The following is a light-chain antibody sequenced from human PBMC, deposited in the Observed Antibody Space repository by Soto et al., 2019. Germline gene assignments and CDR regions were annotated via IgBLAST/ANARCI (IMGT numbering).Light chain of an antibody. V-gene: IGLV2-14*01. CDR3: SSYTSSATRV. Sequence: QSALAQPASVSASPGQSITISCTGTSSDIGAHNSVSWYQRHPGEAPKVIIHEVSNRPSGISDRFSGSKSGNTASLTISGLQAEDEAIYYCSSYTSSATRVFGGGTKVTVL. CDR1: SSDIGAHNS. CDR2: EVS. J-gene: IGLJ3*02.